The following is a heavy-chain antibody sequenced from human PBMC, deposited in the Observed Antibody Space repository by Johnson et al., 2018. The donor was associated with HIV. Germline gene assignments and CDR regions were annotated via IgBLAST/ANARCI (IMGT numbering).Heavy chain of an antibody. CDR3: ARDLAAGIPSDAFDI. Sequence: VQLVESGGGVVQPGRSLRLSCAASGFTFSSYAMHWVRQAPGKGLEWVAVISYDGSNKYYADSVKGRFTISRDNSKNTLYLQMNSLRAEDTAVYYCARDLAAGIPSDAFDIWGQGTMVTVSS. V-gene: IGHV3-30-3*01. CDR1: GFTFSSYA. D-gene: IGHD6-25*01. J-gene: IGHJ3*02. CDR2: ISYDGSNK.